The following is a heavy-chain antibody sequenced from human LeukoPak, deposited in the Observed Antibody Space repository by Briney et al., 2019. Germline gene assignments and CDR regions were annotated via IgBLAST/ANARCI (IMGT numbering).Heavy chain of an antibody. CDR2: NYYSGST. V-gene: IGHV4-59*12. J-gene: IGHJ4*02. CDR1: GGSISSYY. Sequence: SETLSLTCTVSGGSISSYYWSWIRQPPGKGLEWIGYNYYSGSTNYNPSLKSRVTISVDTSKNQFSLKLSSVTAADTAVYYCARDRPEPYYYDSSGLDYWGQGTLVTVSS. CDR3: ARDRPEPYYYDSSGLDY. D-gene: IGHD3-22*01.